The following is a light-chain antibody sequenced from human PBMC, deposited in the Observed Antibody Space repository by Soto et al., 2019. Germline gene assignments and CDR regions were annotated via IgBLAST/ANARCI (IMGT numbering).Light chain of an antibody. V-gene: IGKV1-5*03. Sequence: DIQMTQSPSTLSASVGDRVTITCRATQSISNSLSWYHQKPGKAPKLLIYKASSLESGDPSRFSGSGSGTEFTLTITNLQPDDFATYYCQQYNRYWTFGQGTKLEI. CDR2: KAS. CDR3: QQYNRYWT. J-gene: IGKJ1*01. CDR1: QSISNS.